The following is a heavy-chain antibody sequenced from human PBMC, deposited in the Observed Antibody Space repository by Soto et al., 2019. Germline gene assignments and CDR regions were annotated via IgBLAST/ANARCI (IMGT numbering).Heavy chain of an antibody. J-gene: IGHJ3*01. D-gene: IGHD3-22*01. CDR2: IQYSGDT. CDR1: VGSVGSGAYY. CDR3: ARHDYSDRAFDL. V-gene: IGHV4-61*08. Sequence: SETLSLTCIVSVGSVGSGAYYWSWIRQPPGNALEWIGYIQYSGDTNYNSSLKSRVTISVDMSRNRFSLKLTSVTAADTAFYYCARHDYSDRAFDLWGQGTMVTVSS.